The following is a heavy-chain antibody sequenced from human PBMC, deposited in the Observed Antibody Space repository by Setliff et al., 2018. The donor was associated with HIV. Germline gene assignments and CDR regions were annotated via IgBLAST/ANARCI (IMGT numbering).Heavy chain of an antibody. CDR2: IIPMSGTT. CDR3: AKAGGSYYDPSGYFWFDS. CDR1: GGTFSNSA. J-gene: IGHJ5*01. D-gene: IGHD3-22*01. Sequence: GASVKVSCKASGGTFSNSAINWVRQAPGQGLEWMGRIIPMSGTTHFTQNFQGRVTFTADKSTTTAYMDLRSLRSEDTAVYYCAKAGGSYYDPSGYFWFDSWGQGTLVTVS. V-gene: IGHV1-69*06.